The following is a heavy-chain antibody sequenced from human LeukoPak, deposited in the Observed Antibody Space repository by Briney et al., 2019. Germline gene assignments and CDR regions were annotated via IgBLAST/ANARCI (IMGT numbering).Heavy chain of an antibody. CDR2: LYYSGGT. D-gene: IGHD1-26*01. CDR3: ATSSGNYYY. J-gene: IGHJ4*02. CDR1: GDSISSSSYY. Sequence: SETLSLTCTVSGDSISSSSYYWGWIRQPPGKGLEWLGSLYYSGGTYYNPSLKSRVTISVDTSKNQFSLKLSSVTAADTAVYYCATSSGNYYYWGQGTLVTVSS. V-gene: IGHV4-39*01.